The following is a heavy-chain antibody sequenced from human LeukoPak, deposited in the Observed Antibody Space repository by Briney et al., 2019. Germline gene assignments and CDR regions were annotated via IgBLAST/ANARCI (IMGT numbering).Heavy chain of an antibody. CDR1: GGPISPYY. J-gene: IGHJ3*02. CDR3: AREFGSSGYFI. V-gene: IGHV4-4*07. D-gene: IGHD3-22*01. Sequence: SETLSLTCTVSGGPISPYYWSWIRQPAGKGLEWIGRFYSSGSTNYNPSLRSRVTMSVDTSKNQFSLKLTSMTAADTAIYYCAREFGSSGYFIWSQGTMVTVSS. CDR2: FYSSGST.